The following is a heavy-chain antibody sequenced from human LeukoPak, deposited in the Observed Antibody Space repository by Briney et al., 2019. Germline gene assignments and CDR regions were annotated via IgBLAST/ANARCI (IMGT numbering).Heavy chain of an antibody. Sequence: GGSLRLSCAASGFTFSSYSMNWVRQAPGKGLEWVSYISSSSSTIYYADSVKGRFTISRDNAKNSLYLQMNSLRAEDTAVYYCAREMIVSSGYFRYWGQGTLVTVSS. CDR3: AREMIVSSGYFRY. CDR1: GFTFSSYS. D-gene: IGHD3-22*01. V-gene: IGHV3-48*04. J-gene: IGHJ4*02. CDR2: ISSSSSTI.